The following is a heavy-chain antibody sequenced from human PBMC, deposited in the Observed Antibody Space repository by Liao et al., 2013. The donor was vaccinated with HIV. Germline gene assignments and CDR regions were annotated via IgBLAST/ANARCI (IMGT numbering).Heavy chain of an antibody. CDR3: ARGGEVVPGTIYGRYFDL. CDR1: GGSINNGSYY. Sequence: QVQMQESGPGLVKPSQTLSLTCTVSGGSINNGSYYWSWIRQPAGKGLEWIGHIYSGGTTNYNTSLKSRVSISLDTSGNHFSLTLSSVTAADTALYYCARGGEVVPGTIYGRYFDLWGRGTLVTVSS. CDR2: IYSGGTT. D-gene: IGHD4/OR15-4a*01. V-gene: IGHV4-61*02. J-gene: IGHJ2*01.